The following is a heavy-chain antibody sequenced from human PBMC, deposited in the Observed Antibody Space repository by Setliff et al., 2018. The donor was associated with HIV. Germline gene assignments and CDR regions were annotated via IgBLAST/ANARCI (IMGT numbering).Heavy chain of an antibody. V-gene: IGHV4-59*11. CDR1: GDPISNHY. J-gene: IGHJ6*02. CDR2: IYNSGNS. CDR3: ARVEAKVRGATYGMDV. Sequence: ASETLSLTCNVSGDPISNHYWNWIRQPPGKGLEWIATIYNSGNSVSNPSLKSRVTISIDTSKNHFSLTLNSVTAADSAVYYCARVEAKVRGATYGMDVWGQGTTVTVSS. D-gene: IGHD3-10*01.